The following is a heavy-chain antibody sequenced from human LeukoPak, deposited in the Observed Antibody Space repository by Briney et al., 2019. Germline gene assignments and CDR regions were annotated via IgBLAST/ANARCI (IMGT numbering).Heavy chain of an antibody. V-gene: IGHV3-30*03. CDR1: GFTFNNHG. CDR3: AREASWGQWYFDH. CDR2: IASDGGVK. Sequence: PGGSLRLSCVTSGFTFNNHGMHWVRQAPGKGLEWVAVIASDGGVKHFADSVQGRLTLSRDNSKNTLYLQMNSLSVEDTAVYYCAREASWGQWYFDHWGQGTPVTVSS. D-gene: IGHD6-19*01. J-gene: IGHJ4*02.